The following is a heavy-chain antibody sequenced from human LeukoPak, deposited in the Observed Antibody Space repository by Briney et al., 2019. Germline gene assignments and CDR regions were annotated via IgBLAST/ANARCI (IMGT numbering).Heavy chain of an antibody. CDR1: GFTFDDYA. V-gene: IGHV3-43D*04. Sequence: GGSLRLSCAASGFTFDDYAVHWVRQAPGKGLEWVSLISWDGGSTYYADSVKGRFTISRDNSKNSLYLQMNSLRAEDTALYYCAKDGPFMVRGVILGGMDVWGKGTTVTVSS. D-gene: IGHD3-10*01. CDR3: AKDGPFMVRGVILGGMDV. J-gene: IGHJ6*04. CDR2: ISWDGGST.